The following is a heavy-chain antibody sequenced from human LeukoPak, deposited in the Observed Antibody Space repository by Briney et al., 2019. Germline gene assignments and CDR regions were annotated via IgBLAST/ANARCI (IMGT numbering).Heavy chain of an antibody. Sequence: PSETLSLTCTVSGGSISSGYYWGWIRQPPGKGLEWIGSIYHSGSTYYNPSLKSRVTISVDTSKNQFSLKLSSVTAADTAVYYCARVGYSSSQPAVYWGQGTLVTVSS. D-gene: IGHD6-6*01. J-gene: IGHJ4*02. CDR3: ARVGYSSSQPAVY. CDR2: IYHSGST. CDR1: GGSISSGYY. V-gene: IGHV4-38-2*02.